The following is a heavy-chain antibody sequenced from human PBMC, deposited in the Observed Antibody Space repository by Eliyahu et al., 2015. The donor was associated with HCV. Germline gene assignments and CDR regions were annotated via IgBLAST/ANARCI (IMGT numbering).Heavy chain of an antibody. V-gene: IGHV3-30-3*01. D-gene: IGHD2-15*01. J-gene: IGHJ4*02. CDR3: ARDREGYCSGGSCYSPVFDY. Sequence: QVQLVESGGGVVQPGRSLRLSCAASGFTFSFYSXPWVRQAPGKGLEWVAVISYDGSNKYYADSVKGRFTISRDNSKNTLYLQMNSLRAEDTAVYYCARDREGYCSGGSCYSPVFDYWGQGTLVTVSS. CDR1: GFTFSFYS. CDR2: ISYDGSNK.